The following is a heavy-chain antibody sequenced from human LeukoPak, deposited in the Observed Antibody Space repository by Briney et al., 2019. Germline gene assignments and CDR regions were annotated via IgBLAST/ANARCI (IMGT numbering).Heavy chain of an antibody. CDR1: GFTFSNYA. V-gene: IGHV3-23*01. Sequence: GGSLRLSCAASGFTFSNYAMSWVRQAPGKGLEWVSVISSSGGNTYYADSVKGRFTMSRDNSKNTLDLQINSLRAEDTAVYYCARRASDSGAKPTFDFWGQGTLVTVSS. CDR3: ARRASDSGAKPTFDF. J-gene: IGHJ4*02. D-gene: IGHD3-22*01. CDR2: ISSSGGNT.